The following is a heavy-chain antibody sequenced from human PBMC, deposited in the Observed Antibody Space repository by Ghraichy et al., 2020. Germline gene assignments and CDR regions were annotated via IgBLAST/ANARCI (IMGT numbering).Heavy chain of an antibody. CDR1: GGTFSSYA. J-gene: IGHJ6*02. Sequence: SVKVSCKASGGTFSSYAISWVRQAPGQGLEWMGGIIPIFGTANYAQKFQGRVTITADESTSTAYMELSSLRSEDTAVYYCAREGVPAAIYLSLYYGMDVWGQGTTVTVSS. D-gene: IGHD2-2*02. CDR3: AREGVPAAIYLSLYYGMDV. V-gene: IGHV1-69*13. CDR2: IIPIFGTA.